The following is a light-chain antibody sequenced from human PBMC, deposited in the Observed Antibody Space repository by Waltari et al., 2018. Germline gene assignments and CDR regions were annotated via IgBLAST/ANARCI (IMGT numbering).Light chain of an antibody. J-gene: IGLJ2*01. Sequence: QSVLTQPPSVSGAPGQRVTISCTGSXXNIGAGYDVHWYQQLPGTAPKLLIHGNSNRPSGVPDRFSGSRSGTSASLAITGLQAEDEADYYCQSYDSSLSGSGVFGGGTKLTVL. CDR2: GNS. CDR3: QSYDSSLSGSGV. CDR1: XXNIGAGYD. V-gene: IGLV1-40*01.